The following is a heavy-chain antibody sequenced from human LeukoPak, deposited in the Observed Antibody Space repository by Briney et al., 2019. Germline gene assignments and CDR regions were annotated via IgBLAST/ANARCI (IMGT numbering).Heavy chain of an antibody. Sequence: ASVKVSCKASGYTFTSYDINWVRQATGQGLEWMGWINPNSGGTNYAQKFQGRVTMTRDTSISTAYMELSRLRSDDTAVYYCARSAIVGATRGLDLWGQGTLVTVSS. V-gene: IGHV1-2*02. CDR1: GYTFTSYD. CDR3: ARSAIVGATRGLDL. CDR2: INPNSGGT. J-gene: IGHJ5*02. D-gene: IGHD1-26*01.